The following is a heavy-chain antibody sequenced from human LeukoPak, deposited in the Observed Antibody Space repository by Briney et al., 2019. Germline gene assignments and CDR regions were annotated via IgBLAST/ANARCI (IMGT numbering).Heavy chain of an antibody. Sequence: ASVKVCCKASGYTFTGYYMHWVRQAPGQGLEWMGWINPNSGGTNYAQKFQGRVTMTRDTSISTAYMELSRLRSDDTAVYYCARSTRIRNWFDPWGQGTLVTVSS. V-gene: IGHV1-2*02. CDR1: GYTFTGYY. J-gene: IGHJ5*02. CDR2: INPNSGGT. CDR3: ARSTRIRNWFDP.